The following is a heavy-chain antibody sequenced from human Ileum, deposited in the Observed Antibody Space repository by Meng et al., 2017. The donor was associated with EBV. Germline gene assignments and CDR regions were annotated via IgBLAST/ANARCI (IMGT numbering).Heavy chain of an antibody. D-gene: IGHD1-26*01. CDR2: ISAYNGNT. CDR3: ARAGNGGSYYFTY. V-gene: IGHV1-18*01. CDR1: GYTFSNYG. Sequence: HLFASGAEVKKPWDSVNVACKASGYTFSNYGISWLRQAPGQGLEWMGWISAYNGNTNYAQNLQGRVTMTTDTSTGTAYMEVRSLRSDDTAVYYCARAGNGGSYYFTYWGQGTLVTVSS. J-gene: IGHJ4*02.